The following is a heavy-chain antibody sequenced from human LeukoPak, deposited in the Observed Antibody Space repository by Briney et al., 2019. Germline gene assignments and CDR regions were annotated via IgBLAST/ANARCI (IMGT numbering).Heavy chain of an antibody. CDR3: TRDEGATVATYRFDF. J-gene: IGHJ4*02. V-gene: IGHV3-7*01. CDR2: IKYDGTYT. D-gene: IGHD4-23*01. Sequence: GGSLRLSGEASGFDFRNYYMSWVRQAPGKGLEWLANIKYDGTYTNYKDSVKGRLTLSRDNAKNSVYLQMNSLRAEDTAVYYCTRDEGATVATYRFDFWGRGTLVTVSS. CDR1: GFDFRNYY.